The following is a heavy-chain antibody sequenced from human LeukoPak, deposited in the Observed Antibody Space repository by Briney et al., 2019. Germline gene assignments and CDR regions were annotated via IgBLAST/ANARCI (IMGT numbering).Heavy chain of an antibody. V-gene: IGHV3-11*05. CDR1: GFTFSDYY. CDR2: ISSPGSLT. D-gene: IGHD2-21*02. J-gene: IGHJ6*02. CDR3: ARAPCGGDCYLKYGMDV. Sequence: GGSLRLSCVASGFTFSDYYMSWIRQAPGKGLEWVSYISSPGSLTNYADSVKGRFAISRDNVKKSLYLQMNSLRAEDTAVYYCARAPCGGDCYLKYGMDVWGQGTTVNVSS.